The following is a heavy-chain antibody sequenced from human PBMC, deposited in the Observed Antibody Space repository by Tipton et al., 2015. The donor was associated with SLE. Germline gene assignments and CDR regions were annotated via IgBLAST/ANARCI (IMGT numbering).Heavy chain of an antibody. CDR2: ISWDGGST. CDR3: AKDQGGWSEVAGSYGMDV. V-gene: IGHV3-43D*04. J-gene: IGHJ6*02. Sequence: SLRLSCAASGFTFDDYAMHWVRQAPGKGLEWVSLISWDGGSTYYADAVKGRFTISRDNSKNSLYLQMNSLRAEGTALYYCAKDQGGWSEVAGSYGMDVWGQGTTVTVSS. CDR1: GFTFDDYA. D-gene: IGHD6-19*01.